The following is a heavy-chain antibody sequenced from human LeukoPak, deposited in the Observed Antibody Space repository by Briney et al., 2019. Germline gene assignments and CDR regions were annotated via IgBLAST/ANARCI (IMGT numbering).Heavy chain of an antibody. Sequence: GGSLRLSCAASGFTFSSYAMHWVRQAPGKGLEWVAVISYDGSNKYYADSVKGRFTISRDNSKNTLYLQMNSLRAEDTAVYYCARDGDYDFWSGYYTFDYWGQGTLVTVSS. J-gene: IGHJ4*02. CDR2: ISYDGSNK. CDR1: GFTFSSYA. V-gene: IGHV3-30-3*01. CDR3: ARDGDYDFWSGYYTFDY. D-gene: IGHD3-3*01.